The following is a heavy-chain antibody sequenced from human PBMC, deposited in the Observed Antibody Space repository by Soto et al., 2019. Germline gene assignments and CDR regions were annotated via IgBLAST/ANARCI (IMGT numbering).Heavy chain of an antibody. D-gene: IGHD4-17*01. J-gene: IGHJ6*02. V-gene: IGHV4-4*02. CDR3: ARAPSTTLYGMDV. CDR1: GDSISSGNW. CDR2: IYHSGST. Sequence: QVQLQESGPGLVKPSGTLSLTCAVSGDSISSGNWWSWVRQPPGKGLEWIGEIYHSGSTNYNPSFKSRVSISVDKSKNQFSLNLSSVTAADTAVYYCARAPSTTLYGMDVWGQGTTVTVSS.